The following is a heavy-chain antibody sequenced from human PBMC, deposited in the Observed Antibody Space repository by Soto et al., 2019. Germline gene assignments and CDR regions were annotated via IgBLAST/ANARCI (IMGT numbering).Heavy chain of an antibody. Sequence: WTWIRQHPGKGLEWIGYIYYSGSTYYNPSLKSRVTISVDTSKNQFSPKLSSVTAADTAVYYCAREPTGWGQGTLVTVSS. CDR2: IYYSGST. V-gene: IGHV4-31*02. CDR3: AREPTG. J-gene: IGHJ4*02.